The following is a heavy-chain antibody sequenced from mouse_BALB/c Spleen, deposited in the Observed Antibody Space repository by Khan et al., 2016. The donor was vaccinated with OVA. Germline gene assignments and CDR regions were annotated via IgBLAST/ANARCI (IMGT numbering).Heavy chain of an antibody. J-gene: IGHJ4*01. CDR3: ARGFTGGAMDF. Sequence: QVQLKQSGAELMKPGASVKISCKATGYTVSSYWIEWIKQRPGHGLEWIGEILPGSGSSKYNEKFKGKATFTEDTSSNTAYMQLSSLTSEDSAVYYCARGFTGGAMDFGGQGTSVTVSS. CDR1: GYTVSSYW. CDR2: ILPGSGSS. V-gene: IGHV1-9*01.